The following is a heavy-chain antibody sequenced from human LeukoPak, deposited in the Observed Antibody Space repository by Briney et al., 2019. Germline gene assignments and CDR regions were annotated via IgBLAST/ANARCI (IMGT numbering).Heavy chain of an antibody. CDR1: GFTFSSYS. V-gene: IGHV3-21*01. J-gene: IGHJ4*02. Sequence: KAWGSLRLSCAASGFTFSSYSMNWVRQAPGKGLEWVSSISSSSSYIYYADSVKGRFTISRDNAKNSLYLQMNSLRAEDTAVYYCARDGWAMVRGAPGRYWGQGTLVTVSS. D-gene: IGHD3-10*01. CDR3: ARDGWAMVRGAPGRY. CDR2: ISSSSSYI.